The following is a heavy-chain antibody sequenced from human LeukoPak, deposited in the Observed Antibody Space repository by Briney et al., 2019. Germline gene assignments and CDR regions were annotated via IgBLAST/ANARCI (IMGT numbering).Heavy chain of an antibody. V-gene: IGHV3-53*01. Sequence: GGSLRLSCAASGFTVITNDTTWVRQAPGKGLEWVSVLYSDGNTKYADSVQGRFTISRDNSKNTLYLKMNSLSPDDTAVYYCARGVEPLAANTLAYWGQGTLVTVSS. CDR2: LYSDGNT. CDR3: ARGVEPLAANTLAY. D-gene: IGHD1-14*01. J-gene: IGHJ4*02. CDR1: GFTVITND.